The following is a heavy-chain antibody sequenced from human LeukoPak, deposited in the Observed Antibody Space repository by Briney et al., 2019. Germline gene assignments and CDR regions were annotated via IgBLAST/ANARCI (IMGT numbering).Heavy chain of an antibody. Sequence: GGSLRLSCAASGFTFSAYTMNWVRQAPGKGLEWVSAVSSNSAYIYYADSLRGRSTISRDNAKSLLYLQINSLRADDTAVYYCAREGGRRRASNFDWFDPWGQGTLVTVSS. CDR2: VSSNSAYI. J-gene: IGHJ5*02. CDR1: GFTFSAYT. D-gene: IGHD3-16*01. V-gene: IGHV3-21*06. CDR3: AREGGRRRASNFDWFDP.